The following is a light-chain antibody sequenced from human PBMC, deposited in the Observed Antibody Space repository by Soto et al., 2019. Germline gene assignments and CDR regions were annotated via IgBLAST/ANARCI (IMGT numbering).Light chain of an antibody. CDR2: GNS. V-gene: IGLV1-40*01. CDR3: QSYDSSLSAL. Sequence: QSVLTQPPSVSGAPGQRVTISCTGSSSNIGAGYDVHWYQQLPGTAPKLLIDGNSNRPSGVPDRFSDSKSGTSASLAITGLQAEDEADYYCQSYDSSLSALFGGGTKVTVL. J-gene: IGLJ2*01. CDR1: SSNIGAGYD.